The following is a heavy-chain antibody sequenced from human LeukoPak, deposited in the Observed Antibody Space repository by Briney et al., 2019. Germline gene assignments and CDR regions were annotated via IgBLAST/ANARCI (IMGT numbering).Heavy chain of an antibody. D-gene: IGHD3-10*01. CDR2: INSEGSSI. CDR1: GFTFSSYW. J-gene: IGHJ6*02. CDR3: ARSGGAAIPYGWDV. Sequence: PGGSLRLSCAASGFTFSSYWMHWVRQAPGKGLVWVSRINSEGSSINYADSVKGRFTISRDNAKNTLYLQMNSLRAEDTAVYYYARSGGAAIPYGWDVWGQGTTVTVSS. V-gene: IGHV3-74*01.